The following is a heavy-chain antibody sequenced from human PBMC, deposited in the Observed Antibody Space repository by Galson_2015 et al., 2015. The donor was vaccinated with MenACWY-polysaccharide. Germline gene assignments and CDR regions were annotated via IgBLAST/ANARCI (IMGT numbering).Heavy chain of an antibody. Sequence: SVKVSCKASGCSFISYGISWVRQAPGQGLEWMGWISTNKGNTNYAQKFQGRVTMTTDTSTSTAYMELRSLRSDDTAVYYCARDESSGSYSYWGQGTLVTVSS. CDR1: GCSFISYG. J-gene: IGHJ4*02. CDR3: ARDESSGSYSY. V-gene: IGHV1-18*01. D-gene: IGHD3-10*01. CDR2: ISTNKGNT.